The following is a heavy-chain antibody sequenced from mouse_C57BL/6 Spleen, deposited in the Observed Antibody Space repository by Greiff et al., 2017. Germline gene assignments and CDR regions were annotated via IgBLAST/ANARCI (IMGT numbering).Heavy chain of an antibody. CDR3: ARYDYSNHFYAMDY. CDR2: IDPSDSYT. V-gene: IGHV1-69*01. J-gene: IGHJ4*01. D-gene: IGHD2-5*01. Sequence: QVQLQQPGPELVMPGASVKLSCKASGYTFTSYWMHWVKQRPGQGLEWIGEIDPSDSYTNYNQKFKGKSTLTVDKSSSTAYMQLSSLTSEDSAVYYCARYDYSNHFYAMDYWGQGTSVTVSS. CDR1: GYTFTSYW.